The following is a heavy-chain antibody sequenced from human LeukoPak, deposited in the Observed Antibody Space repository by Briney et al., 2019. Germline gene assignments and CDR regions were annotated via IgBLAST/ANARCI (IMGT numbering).Heavy chain of an antibody. CDR2: IWYGGSNK. V-gene: IGHV3-33*01. J-gene: IGHJ4*02. Sequence: GRSLRLSCAASGFTFSSYGMHWVRQAPGKGLEWVAVIWYGGSNKYYADSVKGRFTISRDNSKNTLYLQMISLRAEDTAVYYCARVAGSGSYPNDYYFDYWGQGTLVTVSS. D-gene: IGHD3-10*01. CDR1: GFTFSSYG. CDR3: ARVAGSGSYPNDYYFDY.